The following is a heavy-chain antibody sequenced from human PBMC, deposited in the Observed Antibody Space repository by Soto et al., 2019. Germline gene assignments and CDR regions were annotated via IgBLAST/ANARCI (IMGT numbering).Heavy chain of an antibody. V-gene: IGHV3-9*01. CDR3: AKTNSSGWPEYFQH. CDR2: ISWNSGSI. Sequence: EVQLVESGGGLVQPGRSLRLSCAASGFTFDDYAMHWVRQAPGKGLGWVSGISWNSGSIGYADSVKGRFTISRDNAKNSLYLQMNSLRAEDTALYYCAKTNSSGWPEYFQHWGQGTLVTVSS. CDR1: GFTFDDYA. J-gene: IGHJ1*01. D-gene: IGHD6-19*01.